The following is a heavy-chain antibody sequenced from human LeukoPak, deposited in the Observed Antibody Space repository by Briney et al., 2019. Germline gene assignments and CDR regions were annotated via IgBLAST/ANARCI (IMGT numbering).Heavy chain of an antibody. V-gene: IGHV1-2*04. CDR1: GYTFTGYY. Sequence: GASVKVSCKASGYTFTGYYMHWVRQAPGQGLEWMGWINPNSGGTNYAQKFQGWVTMTRDTSISTAYMALSRLRSDDTAVYYCARGPYYDILTGHPYYFDYWGQGTLVTVSS. J-gene: IGHJ4*02. CDR2: INPNSGGT. D-gene: IGHD3-9*01. CDR3: ARGPYYDILTGHPYYFDY.